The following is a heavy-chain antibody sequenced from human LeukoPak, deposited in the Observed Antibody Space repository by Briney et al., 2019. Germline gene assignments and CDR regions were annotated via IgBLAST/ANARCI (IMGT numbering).Heavy chain of an antibody. Sequence: SGKVSCTASGGTFISYAISWGRQSPGQGLEWRGGIIPILGIANYAQKFQGRVAITADKSTSTAYMELSSLRSEDTAVYYCARDLWLPDSSGYYWYYFDYWGQGTLVTVSS. D-gene: IGHD3-22*01. V-gene: IGHV1-69*10. J-gene: IGHJ4*02. CDR3: ARDLWLPDSSGYYWYYFDY. CDR2: IIPILGIA. CDR1: GGTFISYA.